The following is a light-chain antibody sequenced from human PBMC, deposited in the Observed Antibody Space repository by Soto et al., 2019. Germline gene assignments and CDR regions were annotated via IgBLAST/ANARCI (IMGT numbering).Light chain of an antibody. V-gene: IGKV3-11*01. J-gene: IGKJ4*01. CDR2: DAS. CDR3: QQRSNWPLT. CDR1: QSVSSY. Sequence: EIVLTQSPATLSLSPGERATLSCRASQSVSSYLAWYQQKPGQAPRLLIYDASNRATGIPARFSGSGSGTDFTLTIRSIETEDFAVYYCQQRSNWPLTFGGGTKVDTK.